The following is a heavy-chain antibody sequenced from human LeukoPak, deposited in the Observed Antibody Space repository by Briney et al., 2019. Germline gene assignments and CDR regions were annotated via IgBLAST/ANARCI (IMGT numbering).Heavy chain of an antibody. D-gene: IGHD3-22*01. J-gene: IGHJ4*02. Sequence: PGGSLRLSCAASGFTFSSYWMSWVRQAPGKGLEWVANIKQDGSEKYYVDSVKGRFTISRDNAKNSLYLQMNSLRAEDTAVYYCARDYYDSSGCPDYWGQGTLVTVSS. V-gene: IGHV3-7*01. CDR2: IKQDGSEK. CDR1: GFTFSSYW. CDR3: ARDYYDSSGCPDY.